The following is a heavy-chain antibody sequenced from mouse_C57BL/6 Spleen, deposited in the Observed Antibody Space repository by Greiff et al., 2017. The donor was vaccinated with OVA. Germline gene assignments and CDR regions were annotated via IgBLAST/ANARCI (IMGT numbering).Heavy chain of an antibody. CDR3: THYEYTGAWFDY. D-gene: IGHD2-4*01. CDR2: IYPETGGT. CDR1: GYTFTDYE. J-gene: IGHJ3*01. V-gene: IGHV1-15*01. Sequence: QVQLQQSGAELVRPGASVTLSCKASGYTFTDYEMHWVKQTPVHGLEWIGAIYPETGGTSYNQKFKGKAILTAAKSSSTAYMELRSLTSEDSAVYYCTHYEYTGAWFDYWGQGTLVTVSA.